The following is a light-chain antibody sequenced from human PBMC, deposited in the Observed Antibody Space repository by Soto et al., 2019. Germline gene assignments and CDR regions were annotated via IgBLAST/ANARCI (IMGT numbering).Light chain of an antibody. J-gene: IGKJ4*01. CDR3: QQYNNLPTLT. CDR2: GAS. Sequence: EIVMTQSPATLSVSPGERATLSCRASQSVSSNLAWYQQKPGQAPRLLIYGASTRATGIPARFSGSGSGTEFTLTISSLQSEDFAVYYCQQYNNLPTLTCGGGTKVEIK. V-gene: IGKV3-15*01. CDR1: QSVSSN.